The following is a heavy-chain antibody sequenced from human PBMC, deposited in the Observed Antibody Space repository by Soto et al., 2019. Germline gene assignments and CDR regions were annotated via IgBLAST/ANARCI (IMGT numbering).Heavy chain of an antibody. V-gene: IGHV4-30-4*01. D-gene: IGHD3-10*01. CDR3: ARSHVATYGSGSYYLGFGVYNWFDP. CDR2: IYYSGST. CDR1: GGSISSGDYY. Sequence: SETLSLTCTVSGGSISSGDYYWSWIRQPPGKGLEWIGYIYYSGSTYYNPSLKSRVTISVDTSKNQFSLKLSSVTAADTAVYYCARSHVATYGSGSYYLGFGVYNWFDPWGQGTLVTVSS. J-gene: IGHJ5*02.